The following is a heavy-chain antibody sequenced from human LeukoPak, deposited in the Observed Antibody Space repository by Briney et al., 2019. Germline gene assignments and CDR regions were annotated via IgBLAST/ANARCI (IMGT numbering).Heavy chain of an antibody. V-gene: IGHV3-7*01. J-gene: IGHJ4*02. Sequence: GGSLRLSCAASGFTFNSYWMTWVRQAPGKGLEWVANIKEDGSEKYYVDSMKGRFTISRDNAKNSLYLQMNSLRAEDTAAYYCARVASGYALDCWGQGTLVTVSS. CDR3: ARVASGYALDC. D-gene: IGHD5-12*01. CDR2: IKEDGSEK. CDR1: GFTFNSYW.